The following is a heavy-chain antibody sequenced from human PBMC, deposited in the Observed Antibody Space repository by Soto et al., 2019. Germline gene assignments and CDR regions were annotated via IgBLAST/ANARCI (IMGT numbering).Heavy chain of an antibody. Sequence: SETLSLTCTVSGGSISSSSYYWGWIRQPPGKGLEWIGSIYYSGSTYYNPSLKSRVTISVDTSKNQFSLKLSSVTAADTAVYYCARQGGSYNWFDPWGQGTLVTVSS. V-gene: IGHV4-39*01. CDR1: GGSISSSSYY. J-gene: IGHJ5*02. CDR2: IYYSGST. D-gene: IGHD1-26*01. CDR3: ARQGGSYNWFDP.